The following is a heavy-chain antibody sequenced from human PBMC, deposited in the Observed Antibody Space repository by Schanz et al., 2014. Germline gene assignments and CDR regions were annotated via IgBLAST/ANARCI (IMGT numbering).Heavy chain of an antibody. D-gene: IGHD6-13*01. CDR2: ISGGGGTT. CDR1: GFNFSDYA. J-gene: IGHJ4*02. V-gene: IGHV3-23*04. Sequence: EVQLVQSGGGLVQPGGSLRLSCAASGFNFSDYAMCWVRQAPGKGLEWVSAISGGGGTTYYTDSVKGRFTISRDNSKNSLYLQMNSLRAEDTAVYYCARDGEAAAGCDYWGQGTLVTVSS. CDR3: ARDGEAAAGCDY.